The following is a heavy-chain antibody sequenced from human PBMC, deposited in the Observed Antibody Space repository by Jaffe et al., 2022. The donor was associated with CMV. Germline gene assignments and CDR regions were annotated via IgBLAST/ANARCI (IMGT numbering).Heavy chain of an antibody. CDR3: ARARHGTVWSGYYPDAFDI. CDR1: GYTFTSYG. CDR2: ISAYNGNT. J-gene: IGHJ3*02. Sequence: QVQLVQSGAEVKKPGASVKVSCKASGYTFTSYGISWVRQAPGQGLEWMGWISAYNGNTNYAQKLQGRVTMTTDTSTSTAYMELRSLRSDDTAVYYCARARHGTVWSGYYPDAFDIWGQGTMVTVSS. D-gene: IGHD3-3*01. V-gene: IGHV1-18*04.